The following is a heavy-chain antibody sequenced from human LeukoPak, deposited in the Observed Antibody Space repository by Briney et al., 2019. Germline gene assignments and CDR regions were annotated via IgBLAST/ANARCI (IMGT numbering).Heavy chain of an antibody. CDR1: GFTFSSYW. CDR2: IKEDGSEK. D-gene: IGHD2-15*01. J-gene: IGHJ6*02. V-gene: IGHV3-7*04. CDR3: ARDGSGNRYYYYGMDV. Sequence: PGGSLRLSCAASGFTFSSYWMSGVRQAPGKGLEWVANIKEDGSEKYYVDSVKGRFTISRDNAKNSLYLQMNSLRAEDTAVYYCARDGSGNRYYYYGMDVWGQGTTVTVSS.